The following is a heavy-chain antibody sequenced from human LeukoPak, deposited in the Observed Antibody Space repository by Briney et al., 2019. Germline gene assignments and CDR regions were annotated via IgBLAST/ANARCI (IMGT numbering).Heavy chain of an antibody. J-gene: IGHJ5*02. CDR1: GGSISSGSYY. CDR2: IYYSGST. D-gene: IGHD3-16*01. Sequence: SQTLSLTCTVSGGSISSGSYYWSWIRQPAGKGLEWIGYIYYSGSTNYNPSLKSRVTISVDTSKNQFSLKLSSVTAADTAVYYCARVALSNWFDPWGQGTLVTVSS. V-gene: IGHV4-61*10. CDR3: ARVALSNWFDP.